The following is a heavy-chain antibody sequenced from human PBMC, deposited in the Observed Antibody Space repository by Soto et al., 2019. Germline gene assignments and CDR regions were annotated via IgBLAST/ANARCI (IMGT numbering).Heavy chain of an antibody. J-gene: IGHJ4*02. CDR2: MSYDGTTK. D-gene: IGHD3-10*01. V-gene: IGHV3-30-3*01. CDR1: GFIFSHYV. CDR3: AREVLWSRYFDY. Sequence: GGSLRLSCAASGFIFSHYVMYWVRQAPGKGLEWVAFMSYDGTTKSYADSVKGRFTISRDNSQNTLYLQMNSLRPEDTGVYYCAREVLWSRYFDYWGQGTLVTVSS.